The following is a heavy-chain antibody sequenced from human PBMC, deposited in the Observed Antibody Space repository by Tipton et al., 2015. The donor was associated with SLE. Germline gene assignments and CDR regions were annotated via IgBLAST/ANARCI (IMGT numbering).Heavy chain of an antibody. V-gene: IGHV3-20*04. CDR1: GFTLSVYS. Sequence: SLRLSCVAPGFTLSVYSMNWVRQAPGKGLEWVSGINWNGGSTGYADSVKGRFTISRDNAKNSLYLQMNSLRAEDTALYYCARDQYGDYGQDAFDIWGQGTMVTVSS. D-gene: IGHD4-17*01. J-gene: IGHJ3*02. CDR3: ARDQYGDYGQDAFDI. CDR2: INWNGGST.